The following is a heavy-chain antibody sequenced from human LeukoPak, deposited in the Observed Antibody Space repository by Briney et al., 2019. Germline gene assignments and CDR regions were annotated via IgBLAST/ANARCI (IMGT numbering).Heavy chain of an antibody. CDR2: ISLGGGSI. CDR3: ARDLSPAPWNGMDV. Sequence: GGSLRLSCTASGFTFSVYSMNWVRQAPGKGLEWISYISLGGGSIYYADSVKGRFSISRDNAKNTLYLQMNSLRPEDTAVYYCARDLSPAPWNGMDVWGQGTTVTVSS. D-gene: IGHD2-2*01. V-gene: IGHV3-48*01. J-gene: IGHJ6*02. CDR1: GFTFSVYS.